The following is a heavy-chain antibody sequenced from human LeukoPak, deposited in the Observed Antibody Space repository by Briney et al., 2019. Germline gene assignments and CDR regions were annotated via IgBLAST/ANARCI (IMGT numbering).Heavy chain of an antibody. Sequence: SETLSLTCAVYGGSFSGYYWSWIRQPPGKGLEWIGSIYYSGSTYYNPSLKSRVTISVDTSKNQFSLKLSSVTAADTAVYYCARAGYYPSYFDYWGQGTLVTVSS. D-gene: IGHD3-9*01. J-gene: IGHJ4*02. CDR3: ARAGYYPSYFDY. CDR1: GGSFSGYY. V-gene: IGHV4-34*01. CDR2: IYYSGST.